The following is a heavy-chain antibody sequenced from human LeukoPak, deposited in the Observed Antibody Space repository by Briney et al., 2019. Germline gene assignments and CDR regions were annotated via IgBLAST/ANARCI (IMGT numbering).Heavy chain of an antibody. Sequence: PSETLSLTCTVSGGSISSYYWSWIRQPPGKGLEWIGYIYYSGSTNYNPSLKSRVTISVDTSKNQFSLKLSSVTAADTAVYYCARGAAIYGGKYYYYMDVWGKGTTVTVSS. D-gene: IGHD2-2*01. V-gene: IGHV4-59*12. CDR2: IYYSGST. J-gene: IGHJ6*03. CDR3: ARGAAIYGGKYYYYMDV. CDR1: GGSISSYY.